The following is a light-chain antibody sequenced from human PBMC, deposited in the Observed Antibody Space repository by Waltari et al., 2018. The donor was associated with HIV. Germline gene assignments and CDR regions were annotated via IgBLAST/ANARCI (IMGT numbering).Light chain of an antibody. CDR3: HHYGSSPFT. J-gene: IGKJ3*01. Sequence: DIVLTQSPGTLSLSRGESANLPCRASQTISSRFLAWYQQKLGQAPRLLIYGASSRAAGIPDRFSGSGSGTDFTLTINRLEPEDCGVFYCHHYGSSPFTFGPGTKVDIK. CDR1: QTISSRF. V-gene: IGKV3-20*01. CDR2: GAS.